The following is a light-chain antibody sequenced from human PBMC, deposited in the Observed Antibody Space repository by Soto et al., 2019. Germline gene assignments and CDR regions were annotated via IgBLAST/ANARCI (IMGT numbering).Light chain of an antibody. V-gene: IGKV3-15*01. CDR2: GAS. CDR3: QQYNNWPIT. CDR1: QSVTIN. J-gene: IGKJ5*01. Sequence: ETLMTQSPVTLSVSPGERVTLSCRASQSVTINLAWYHQKPGQAPRLLIYGASTRATGIPARFTGSGSGTEFTLSISSLQSEDFGIYYCQQYNNWPITFGQGTRLEIK.